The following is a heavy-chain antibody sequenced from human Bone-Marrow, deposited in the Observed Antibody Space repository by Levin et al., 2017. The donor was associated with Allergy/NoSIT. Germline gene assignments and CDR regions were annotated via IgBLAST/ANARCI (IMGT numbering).Heavy chain of an antibody. CDR3: ARKGQVFGVVTGGWFDP. V-gene: IGHV3-33*01. CDR1: GFTFSSYG. Sequence: PGGSLRLSCAASGFTFSSYGMHWVRQAPGKGLEWVAVIWYDGSNKYYADSVKGRFTISRDNSKNTLYLQMNSLRAEDTAVYYCARKGQVFGVVTGGWFDPWGQGTLVTVSS. J-gene: IGHJ5*02. D-gene: IGHD3-3*01. CDR2: IWYDGSNK.